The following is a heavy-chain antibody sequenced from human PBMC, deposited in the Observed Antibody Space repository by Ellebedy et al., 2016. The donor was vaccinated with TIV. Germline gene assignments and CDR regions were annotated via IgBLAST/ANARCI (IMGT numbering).Heavy chain of an antibody. Sequence: GESLKISCAASGFTLGTYWMSWVRQAPGKGLEWVANIKQDGGEIYYVDSVKGRFTISRDNAKNSLSLQMNSLRAEDTAIYYCARDKIAGATHFDLWGQGTLVTVSS. CDR2: IKQDGGEI. CDR3: ARDKIAGATHFDL. CDR1: GFTLGTYW. V-gene: IGHV3-7*01. J-gene: IGHJ4*02. D-gene: IGHD1-26*01.